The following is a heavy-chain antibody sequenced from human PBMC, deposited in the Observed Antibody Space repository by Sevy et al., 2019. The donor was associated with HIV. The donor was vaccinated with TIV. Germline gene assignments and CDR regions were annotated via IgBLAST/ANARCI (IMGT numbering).Heavy chain of an antibody. J-gene: IGHJ4*02. V-gene: IGHV1-2*02. D-gene: IGHD3-22*01. CDR2: INPNSGGT. CDR3: ARAFYYDSSGYYYDY. Sequence: ASVKVSCKASGYTFTGYYMHWVRQAPGQGLEWMGWINPNSGGTNYAQMFQGRVTMTRDTSISTAYMELSRLISDDTAVYYCARAFYYDSSGYYYDYWGQGTLVTVSS. CDR1: GYTFTGYY.